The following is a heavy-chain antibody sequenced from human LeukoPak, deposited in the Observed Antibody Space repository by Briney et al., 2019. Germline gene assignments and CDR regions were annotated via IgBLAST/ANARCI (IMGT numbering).Heavy chain of an antibody. D-gene: IGHD6-19*01. V-gene: IGHV1-69*04. CDR1: GGTFSSYA. J-gene: IGHJ4*02. Sequence: GSSVKVSCKASGGTFSSYAISWVRQAPGQGLEWMGRIIPILGIANYAQKFQGRVTITADKSTSTAYMELSSLRSEDTAVYYCARLGGSSGWPNDYWGQGTLVTVSS. CDR2: IIPILGIA. CDR3: ARLGGSSGWPNDY.